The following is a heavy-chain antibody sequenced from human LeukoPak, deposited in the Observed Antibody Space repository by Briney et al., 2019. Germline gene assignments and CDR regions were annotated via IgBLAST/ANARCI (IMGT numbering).Heavy chain of an antibody. V-gene: IGHV4-59*01. Sequence: SETLSLICTVSGGSISSYYWSWIRQPPGKGLEWIGYIYYSGSTNYNPSLKSRVTISVDTSKNQFSLKLSSVTAADTAVYYCARGGVSMDVWGKGTTVTVSS. CDR3: ARGGVSMDV. J-gene: IGHJ6*03. D-gene: IGHD2-8*02. CDR1: GGSISSYY. CDR2: IYYSGST.